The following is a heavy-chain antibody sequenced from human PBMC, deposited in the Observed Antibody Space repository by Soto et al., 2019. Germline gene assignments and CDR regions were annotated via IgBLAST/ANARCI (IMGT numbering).Heavy chain of an antibody. J-gene: IGHJ3*02. D-gene: IGHD3-22*01. CDR1: GFTFSSYA. CDR2: ISYDGSNK. V-gene: IGHV3-30-3*01. Sequence: PGGSLRLSCAASGFTFSSYAMHWVRQAPGKXLEWVAVISYDGSNKYYADSVKGRFTISRDNSKNTLYLQMNSLGAEDTAVYYCARARGIVVVITLEGGPFDIWGQGTMVTVSS. CDR3: ARARGIVVVITLEGGPFDI.